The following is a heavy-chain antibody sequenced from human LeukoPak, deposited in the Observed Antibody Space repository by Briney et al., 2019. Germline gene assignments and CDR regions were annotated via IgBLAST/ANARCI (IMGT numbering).Heavy chain of an antibody. CDR2: ISYDGSNK. D-gene: IGHD6-13*01. J-gene: IGHJ4*02. Sequence: GGSLRLSCAASGFTFSSYWMSWVRQAPVKGLEWVAVISYDGSNKYYADSVKGRFTISRDNSKNTLYLQMDSLRAEDTAVYYCAREIAAAGSEFDYWGQGTLVTVSS. CDR1: GFTFSSYW. V-gene: IGHV3-30-3*01. CDR3: AREIAAAGSEFDY.